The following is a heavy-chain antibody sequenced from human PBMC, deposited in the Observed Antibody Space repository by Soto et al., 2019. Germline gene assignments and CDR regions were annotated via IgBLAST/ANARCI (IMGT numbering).Heavy chain of an antibody. CDR1: GGSFSGYY. CDR2: INHSGST. Sequence: SVTLSLTCAVYGGSFSGYYWSWIRQPPGKGLEWIGEINHSGSTNYNPSLKSRVTISVDTSKNQFSLKLSSVPAADTAVYYCARQSAARQIDYWGQGTLVTVSS. V-gene: IGHV4-34*01. CDR3: ARQSAARQIDY. J-gene: IGHJ4*02. D-gene: IGHD6-6*01.